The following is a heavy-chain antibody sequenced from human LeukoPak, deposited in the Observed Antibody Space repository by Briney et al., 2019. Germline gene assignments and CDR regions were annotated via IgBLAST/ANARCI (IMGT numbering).Heavy chain of an antibody. V-gene: IGHV3-30-3*01. CDR2: LSYDGSNE. J-gene: IGHJ4*02. D-gene: IGHD5-12*01. CDR1: GFNFNSYA. CDR3: AAYSGYDGYYFDY. Sequence: GGSLRLSCAASGFNFNSYAMHWVRQAPGKGPEWVAFLSYDGSNENYADSVKGRFTISRDNSKNTLYLQMNSLRAEDTAVYYCAAYSGYDGYYFDYWGQGTLVTVSS.